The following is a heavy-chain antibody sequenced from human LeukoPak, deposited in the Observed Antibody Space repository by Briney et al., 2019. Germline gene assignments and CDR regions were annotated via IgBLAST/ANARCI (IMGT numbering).Heavy chain of an antibody. Sequence: PGGSLRLSCAAPGLTFSRYGMHWVRQAPGKGLEWVAVIWYDGSNKYYADSVKGRFTISRDNSKNTLYLQMNSLRAEDTAVYYCARGPKGYSSFWSGIDYWGQGTLVTVSS. V-gene: IGHV3-33*08. CDR3: ARGPKGYSSFWSGIDY. CDR1: GLTFSRYG. D-gene: IGHD6-19*01. J-gene: IGHJ4*02. CDR2: IWYDGSNK.